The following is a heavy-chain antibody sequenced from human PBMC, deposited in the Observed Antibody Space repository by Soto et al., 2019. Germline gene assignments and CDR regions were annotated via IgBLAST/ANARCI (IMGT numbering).Heavy chain of an antibody. V-gene: IGHV4-59*12. CDR2: IYYSGST. Sequence: SETLSLTCTVSGGSISSYYWSWIRQPPGKGLEWIGYIYYSGSTNYNPSLKSRVTISVDTSKNQFSLKLSSVTAADTAVYYCAREGVSGYALDFWGQGTLVTVSS. CDR1: GGSISSYY. CDR3: AREGVSGYALDF. J-gene: IGHJ4*02. D-gene: IGHD5-12*01.